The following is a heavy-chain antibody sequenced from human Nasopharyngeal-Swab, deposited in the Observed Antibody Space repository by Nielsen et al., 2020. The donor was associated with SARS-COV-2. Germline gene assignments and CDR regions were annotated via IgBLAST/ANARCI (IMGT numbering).Heavy chain of an antibody. CDR1: GYTFTNYY. CDR2: INPSGGST. Sequence: ASVKVSCKASGYTFTNYYMHWVRQAPGQGLEWMGIINPSGGSTSYAQKFQGRVTMTRDTSTSTVYMELSSLRSEDTAVYYCARDPKVGAPWYYYYGMDVWGQGTTVTVSS. J-gene: IGHJ6*02. CDR3: ARDPKVGAPWYYYYGMDV. V-gene: IGHV1-46*01. D-gene: IGHD1-26*01.